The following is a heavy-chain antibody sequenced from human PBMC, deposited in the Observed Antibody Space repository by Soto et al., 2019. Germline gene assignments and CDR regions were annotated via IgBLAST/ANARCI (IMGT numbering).Heavy chain of an antibody. CDR3: AKLRYSSATGNFDY. J-gene: IGHJ4*02. CDR2: LSWDGGDV. Sequence: GGSLRLSCAASGFTFSSYWMHWVRQAPGKGLEWVSGLSWDGGDVDYADSVKGRFAISRDNAKNSLYLQMNSLTAEDTAFYYCAKLRYSSATGNFDYWGQGTLVTVSS. CDR1: GFTFSSYW. D-gene: IGHD3-10*01. V-gene: IGHV3-9*01.